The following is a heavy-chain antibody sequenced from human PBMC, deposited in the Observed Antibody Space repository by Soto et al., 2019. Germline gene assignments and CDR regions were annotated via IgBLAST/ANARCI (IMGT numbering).Heavy chain of an antibody. J-gene: IGHJ3*02. V-gene: IGHV1-69*01. CDR3: ARDKAGMGRGAFDI. D-gene: IGHD6-13*01. CDR2: IIPIFGTA. Sequence: QVQLVQSGAEVKKPGSSVKVSCKASGGTFSSYAISWVRQAPGQGLEWMGGIIPIFGTANYAQKFQGRVTITADESTSTAYMELSSLRSEDTAVYYCARDKAGMGRGAFDIWGQGTMVTVSS. CDR1: GGTFSSYA.